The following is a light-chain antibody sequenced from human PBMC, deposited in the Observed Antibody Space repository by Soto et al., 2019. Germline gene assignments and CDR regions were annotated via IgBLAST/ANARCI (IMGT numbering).Light chain of an antibody. CDR2: TAS. Sequence: DLQMTQSPSSLSASVGDRVTITCRASLSIDKYISWYQHKAGKAPELLIYTASTLQSGVPSRFSGSGFGTDFTLTISSLRPEDFATYYCQQTYIASFTFGPGTRVDHK. J-gene: IGKJ3*01. CDR1: LSIDKY. V-gene: IGKV1-39*01. CDR3: QQTYIASFT.